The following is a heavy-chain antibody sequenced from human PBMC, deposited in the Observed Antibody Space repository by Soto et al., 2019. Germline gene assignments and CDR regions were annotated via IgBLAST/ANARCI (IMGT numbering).Heavy chain of an antibody. Sequence: PSETLSLTCTVAGGSISSGGYSWSWIRQPPGKGLEWFGYMYHSGSTYYNPSLKSRVTISIDRSKNQFSLKLSSVTAADTAVYYCAREPDYWGREIRVPVS. J-gene: IGHJ4*02. CDR1: GGSISSGGYS. V-gene: IGHV4-30-2*01. CDR2: MYHSGST. CDR3: AREPDY.